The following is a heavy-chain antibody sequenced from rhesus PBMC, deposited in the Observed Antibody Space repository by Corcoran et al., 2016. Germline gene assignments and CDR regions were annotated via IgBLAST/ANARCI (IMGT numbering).Heavy chain of an antibody. J-gene: IGHJ4*01. CDR3: ARKGFDY. Sequence: QVQLVQSGAEVKKPGSSVKVSCKASGYTFTDYYMQWVRQAPRQGLEWRGWINPYNGNNKDEQKFQGRVTMTRDTSTSTAYMELSSLRSEDTAVYYCARKGFDYWGQGVLVTVSS. CDR2: INPYNGNN. CDR1: GYTFTDYY. V-gene: IGHV1S2*01.